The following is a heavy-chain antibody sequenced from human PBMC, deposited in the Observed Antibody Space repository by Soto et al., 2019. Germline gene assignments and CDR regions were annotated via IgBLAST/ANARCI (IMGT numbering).Heavy chain of an antibody. CDR1: GFTFSNSW. CDR2: ISYDGSNK. D-gene: IGHD6-13*01. CDR3: ARVLGSSWPIFDY. Sequence: GGSLRLSCAASGFTFSNSWMSWVRQAPGKGLEWVAVISYDGSNKYYADSVKGRFTIARDNSKNTLYLQMNSLRAEDTAVYYCARVLGSSWPIFDYWGQGTLVTVSS. J-gene: IGHJ4*02. V-gene: IGHV3-30-3*01.